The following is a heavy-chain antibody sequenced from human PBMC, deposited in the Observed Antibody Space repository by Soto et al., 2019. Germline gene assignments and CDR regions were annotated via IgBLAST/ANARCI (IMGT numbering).Heavy chain of an antibody. Sequence: SETLSLTCTVSGWSISSYYWSWIRQPPGKGLEWIGYIYYRGNPNYNPSLKSRVTISQDTSKNQFSLKLSSVTAADTAVYYCARPRKWLRSGGMDVWGQGTTVTVSS. V-gene: IGHV4-59*08. CDR3: ARPRKWLRSGGMDV. CDR2: IYYRGNP. CDR1: GWSISSYY. J-gene: IGHJ6*02. D-gene: IGHD5-12*01.